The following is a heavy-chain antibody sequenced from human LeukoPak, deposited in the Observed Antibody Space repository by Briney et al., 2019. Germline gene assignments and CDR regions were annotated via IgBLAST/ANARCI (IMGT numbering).Heavy chain of an antibody. J-gene: IGHJ4*02. CDR1: GFTFSTYT. CDR3: AREYRSAWTSFDY. V-gene: IGHV3-30*04. Sequence: GGSLRLSCAASGFTFSTYTMNWVRQAPGKGLEWVSFISSDGRNKYYADSVKGRFTISRDNSESTLVLQMNSLRAEDTAVYYCAREYRSAWTSFDYWGQGALVTVFS. D-gene: IGHD6-19*01. CDR2: ISSDGRNK.